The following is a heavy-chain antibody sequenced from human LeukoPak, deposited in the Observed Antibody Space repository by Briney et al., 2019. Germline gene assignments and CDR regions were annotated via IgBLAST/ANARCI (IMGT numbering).Heavy chain of an antibody. CDR1: GGSFSGYY. Sequence: ETLSLTCAVYGGSFSGYYWSWIRQAPGKGLEWVSAISGSGGSTYYADSVKGRFTISRDNSKNTLYLQMNSLRAEDTAVYYCAKATSGSYPSWGQGTLVTVSS. V-gene: IGHV3-23*01. CDR3: AKATSGSYPS. J-gene: IGHJ5*02. D-gene: IGHD1-26*01. CDR2: ISGSGGST.